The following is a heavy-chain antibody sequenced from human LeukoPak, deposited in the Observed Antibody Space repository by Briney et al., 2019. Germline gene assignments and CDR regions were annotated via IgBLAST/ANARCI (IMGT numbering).Heavy chain of an antibody. V-gene: IGHV4-38-2*01. CDR2: ISHRGST. D-gene: IGHD3-3*01. CDR3: ARGAEYYAIWRGYAGYSDY. J-gene: IGHJ4*02. Sequence: SETLSLTCAVSGYSISNGYYWGWIRQPPGKGLEWVGSISHRGSTYYNPSLRSRITISLDRSKQKFSLKLTSVTAADTAVYFCARGAEYYAIWRGYAGYSDYWGQGISVTVSS. CDR1: GYSISNGYY.